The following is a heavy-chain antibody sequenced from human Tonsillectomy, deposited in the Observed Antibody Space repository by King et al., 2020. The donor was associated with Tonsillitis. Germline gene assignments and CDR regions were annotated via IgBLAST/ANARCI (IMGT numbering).Heavy chain of an antibody. J-gene: IGHJ6*02. CDR1: GYTFTSYG. V-gene: IGHV1-18*01. Sequence: QLVQSGAEVKKPGASVKVSCKASGYTFTSYGISWVRQAPGQGLEWMGCISAYNGNTNYAQKLQGRVTMTTDTSTSTAYMELRSLRSDDTAVYYCARDIGMTTVTTDYYYGMDVWGQGTTVTVSS. CDR3: ARDIGMTTVTTDYYYGMDV. CDR2: ISAYNGNT. D-gene: IGHD4-17*01.